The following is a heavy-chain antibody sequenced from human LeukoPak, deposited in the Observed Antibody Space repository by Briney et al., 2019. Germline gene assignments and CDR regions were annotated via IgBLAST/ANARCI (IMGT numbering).Heavy chain of an antibody. Sequence: PSETLPLTCTVSGGSISSYYWSWIRQPAGKGLEWIGRIYTSGSTNYNPSLKSRVTMSVDTSKNQFSLKLSSVTAADTAVYYCARDGLGYCSSTSCRSMPFDIWGQGTMVTVSS. CDR1: GGSISSYY. V-gene: IGHV4-4*07. CDR3: ARDGLGYCSSTSCRSMPFDI. D-gene: IGHD2-2*01. CDR2: IYTSGST. J-gene: IGHJ3*02.